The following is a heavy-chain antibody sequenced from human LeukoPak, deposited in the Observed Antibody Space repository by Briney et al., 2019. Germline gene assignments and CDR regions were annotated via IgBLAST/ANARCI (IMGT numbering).Heavy chain of an antibody. CDR2: ISSDGSTI. D-gene: IGHD6-19*01. CDR1: GFTFSSYW. CDR3: ARALAVAGNYDY. Sequence: GGSPRLSCEASGFTFSSYWMHWVRQAPGKGLVWVSRISSDGSTITYADSVKGRFTISRDNAKNTLYLQMNSLRAEDTAVYYCARALAVAGNYDYWGQGALVTVSS. V-gene: IGHV3-74*01. J-gene: IGHJ4*02.